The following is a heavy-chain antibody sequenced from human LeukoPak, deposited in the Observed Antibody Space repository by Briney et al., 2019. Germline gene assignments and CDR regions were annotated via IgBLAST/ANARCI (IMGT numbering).Heavy chain of an antibody. Sequence: GESLKISCKGSGYSFTSYWIGWVRQMPGKGLEWMGIIYPGDSDTRYSPSFQGQVTISADKSISTAYLQWSSLKASDTAMYYCARTRRGLRLGELSLVAYWGQGTLVTVSS. J-gene: IGHJ4*02. CDR3: ARTRRGLRLGELSLVAY. D-gene: IGHD3-16*02. CDR2: IYPGDSDT. CDR1: GYSFTSYW. V-gene: IGHV5-51*01.